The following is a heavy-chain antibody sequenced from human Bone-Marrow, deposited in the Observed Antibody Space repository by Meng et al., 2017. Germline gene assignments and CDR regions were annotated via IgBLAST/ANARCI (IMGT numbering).Heavy chain of an antibody. J-gene: IGHJ4*02. Sequence: GESLKISCAASGFTFSSYAMHWVRQAPGKGLEWVAVISYDGSNKYYADSVKGRFTISRDNSKNTLYLQMNSLRAEDTAVYYCVRGWVDWGQGTLVTVSS. CDR2: ISYDGSNK. D-gene: IGHD5-24*01. CDR1: GFTFSSYA. V-gene: IGHV3-30*04. CDR3: VRGWVD.